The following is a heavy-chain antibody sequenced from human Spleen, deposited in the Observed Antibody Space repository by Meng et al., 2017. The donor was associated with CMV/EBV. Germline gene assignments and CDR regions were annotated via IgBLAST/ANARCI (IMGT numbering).Heavy chain of an antibody. Sequence: GESLKISCAASGFTVNSNYMSWVRQAPGKGLEWVSVIYSGSTTYYADSVKGRFTISRDNSKNTLYLQMNSLRAEDTAVYYCARWRGSGWYFDLWGRGTLVTVSS. D-gene: IGHD3-16*01. J-gene: IGHJ2*01. CDR1: GFTVNSNY. V-gene: IGHV3-53*01. CDR2: IYSGSTT. CDR3: ARWRGSGWYFDL.